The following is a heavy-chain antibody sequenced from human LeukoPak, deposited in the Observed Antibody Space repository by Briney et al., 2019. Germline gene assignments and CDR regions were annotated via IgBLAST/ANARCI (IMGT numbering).Heavy chain of an antibody. V-gene: IGHV4-59*02. CDR2: IYYRGNT. D-gene: IGHD1-1*01. J-gene: IGHJ4*02. Sequence: SETLSPTCTVSGDSVSIYYWSWIRQPPGKGLEWIGYIYYRGNTNYNPSLKSRVTMAVDTSKNQFSLKASSVTAADTAVYYCARAGNNWSFDYWGQGTLVTVSS. CDR1: GDSVSIYY. CDR3: ARAGNNWSFDY.